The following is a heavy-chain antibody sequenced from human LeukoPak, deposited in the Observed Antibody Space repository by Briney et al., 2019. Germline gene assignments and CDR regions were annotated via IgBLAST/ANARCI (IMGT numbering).Heavy chain of an antibody. J-gene: IGHJ5*02. Sequence: SETLSPTCTVSGGSISSSSYYWGWIRQPPGKGLEWIGSIYYSGSTYHNPSLKSRVTISVDTSKNQFSLKLSSVTAADTAVYYCARQGDVLRYFDWSRPNWFDPWGQGTLVTVSS. V-gene: IGHV4-39*01. CDR1: GGSISSSSYY. CDR2: IYYSGST. CDR3: ARQGDVLRYFDWSRPNWFDP. D-gene: IGHD3-9*01.